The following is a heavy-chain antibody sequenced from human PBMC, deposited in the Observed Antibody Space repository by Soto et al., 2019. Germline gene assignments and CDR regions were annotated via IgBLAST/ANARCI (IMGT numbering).Heavy chain of an antibody. CDR3: ARRYGRNFGY. Sequence: PSETLSLTCAVYGGSFSGYYWSWIRQPPGKGLEWIGYIYYSGSTNYNPSLKSRVTISVDTSKNQFSLKLSSVTAADTAVYYCARRYGRNFGYWGQGTLVTVSS. J-gene: IGHJ4*02. D-gene: IGHD1-20*01. CDR2: IYYSGST. CDR1: GGSFSGYY. V-gene: IGHV4-59*01.